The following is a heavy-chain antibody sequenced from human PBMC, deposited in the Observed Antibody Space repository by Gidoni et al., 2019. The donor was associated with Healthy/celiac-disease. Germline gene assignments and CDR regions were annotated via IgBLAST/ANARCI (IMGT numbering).Heavy chain of an antibody. D-gene: IGHD3-16*02. Sequence: EVQLLESGGGLVQPGGSLRLSCAASGLTFSSYAMSWVRQAPGKGLEWVSAISGSGGSTYYADSVKGRFTISRDNSKNTLYLQMNSLRAEDTAVYYCAKARLRLGELSPDYWGQGTLVTVSS. J-gene: IGHJ4*02. CDR3: AKARLRLGELSPDY. CDR1: GLTFSSYA. CDR2: ISGSGGST. V-gene: IGHV3-23*01.